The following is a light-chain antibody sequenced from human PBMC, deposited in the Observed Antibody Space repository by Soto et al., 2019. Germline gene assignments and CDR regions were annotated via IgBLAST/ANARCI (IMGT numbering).Light chain of an antibody. CDR2: KAS. J-gene: IGKJ5*01. CDR3: QQYNSYPRT. CDR1: QTISRL. Sequence: DIQMTQSPSTLSASVGDRVTITCRASQTISRLLAWYQQKPGRAPTLLIYKASTLESGVPSRFSGSGSRTEFTLTISRLQPDDFATYYCQQYNSYPRTFGQGTRLEIK. V-gene: IGKV1-5*03.